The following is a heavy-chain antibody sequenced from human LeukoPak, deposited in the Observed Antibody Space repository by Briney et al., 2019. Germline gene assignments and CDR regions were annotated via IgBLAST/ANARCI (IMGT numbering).Heavy chain of an antibody. D-gene: IGHD1-1*01. CDR1: GYTFTSYG. CDR3: ARDRNWNDDAFDI. V-gene: IGHV1-18*01. CDR2: IYPYNGNT. J-gene: IGHJ3*02. Sequence: ASVKVSCKASGYTFTSYGISWVRQAPGQGLEWMGWIYPYNGNTNYAQKFQGRVTMTRDTSISTAYMELSRLRSDDTAVYYCARDRNWNDDAFDIWGQGTMVTVSS.